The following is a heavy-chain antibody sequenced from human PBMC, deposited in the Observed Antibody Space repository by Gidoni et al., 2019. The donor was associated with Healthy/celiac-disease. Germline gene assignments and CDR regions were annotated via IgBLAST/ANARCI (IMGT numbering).Heavy chain of an antibody. CDR2: MYYSGST. J-gene: IGHJ4*02. V-gene: IGHV4-59*01. D-gene: IGHD1-26*01. CDR1: DGSIVSYY. CDR3: ARDGGVGAFDY. Sequence: QVQLQESGPGLVKPSETLSLTCTVSDGSIVSYYWSWIRQPPGKGLEWIGYMYYSGSTNYNPSLKSRVTISVDTSKNQFSLKLNSVTAADTAVYYCARDGGVGAFDYWGQGTLVTVSS.